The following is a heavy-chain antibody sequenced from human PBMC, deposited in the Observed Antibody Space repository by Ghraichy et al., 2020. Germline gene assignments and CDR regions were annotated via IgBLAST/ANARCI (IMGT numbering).Heavy chain of an antibody. Sequence: SCAASGFSFSSYGIHWVRQAPGKGLEWLAVISNDGNNRYFADSVKGRFTISRDNSKNTLYLQMNSVRAEDTAVYYCTVNDLAVAGFDYGGQGTLVTVSS. CDR3: TVNDLAVAGFDY. V-gene: IGHV3-30*03. CDR1: GFSFSSYG. D-gene: IGHD6-19*01. J-gene: IGHJ4*02. CDR2: ISNDGNNR.